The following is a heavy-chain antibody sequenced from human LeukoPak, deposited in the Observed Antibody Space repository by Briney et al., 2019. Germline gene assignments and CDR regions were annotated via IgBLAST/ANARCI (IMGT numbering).Heavy chain of an antibody. CDR2: ISGGGGTT. CDR1: GFSFSNYA. J-gene: IGHJ5*02. D-gene: IGHD2-2*01. V-gene: IGHV3-23*01. Sequence: PGGSLRLSCAASGFSFSNYAMSWVRQAPGKGLEWVSAISGGGGTTYYTDSVKGRFTISRDNSKNTLYLQMNSLRAEDTAVYYCARSSRSWFDPWGQGTLVTVSS. CDR3: ARSSRSWFDP.